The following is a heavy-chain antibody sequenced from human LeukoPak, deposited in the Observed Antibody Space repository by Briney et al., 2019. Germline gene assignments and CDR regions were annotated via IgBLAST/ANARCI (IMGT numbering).Heavy chain of an antibody. D-gene: IGHD6-25*01. Sequence: GGSLRLSCAASGFTFDTYNFNWVRQAPGKGLEWVSSISSSSSYIYYADSVKGRFTISRDNAKNSLYLQMNSLRAEDTAVYYCARDSPAGDYWGQGTLVTVSS. CDR3: ARDSPAGDY. V-gene: IGHV3-21*01. J-gene: IGHJ4*02. CDR2: ISSSSSYI. CDR1: GFTFDTYN.